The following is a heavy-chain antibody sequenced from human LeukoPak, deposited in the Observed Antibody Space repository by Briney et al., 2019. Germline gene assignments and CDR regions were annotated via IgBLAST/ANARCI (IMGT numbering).Heavy chain of an antibody. CDR3: VGGGDTGYIDY. D-gene: IGHD2-8*02. Sequence: PGGSLRLSCAASGFPFSSRWTYWVRQTPGKGLVWVSRLNSDGSITDYADSVKGRFTISRDNARNTLHLQMNSLRVDDTALYHCVGGGDTGYIDYWGQGTLVTVSS. CDR1: GFPFSSRW. CDR2: LNSDGSIT. J-gene: IGHJ4*02. V-gene: IGHV3-74*01.